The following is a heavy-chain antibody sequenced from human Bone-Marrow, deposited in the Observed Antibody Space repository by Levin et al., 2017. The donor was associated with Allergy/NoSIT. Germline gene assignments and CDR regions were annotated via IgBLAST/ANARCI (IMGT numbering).Heavy chain of an antibody. Sequence: SETLSLTCSVSGVSITNNDYYWTWIRQPPGKGLEWIGIVYYSGSTYFNPSLKNRVTMSKDTAQNRFTLNLRSATAADTGVYYCAIGHRQQHLDGYRFDPWGRGTLVTVSS. D-gene: IGHD2-21*02. CDR2: VYYSGST. CDR3: AIGHRQQHLDGYRFDP. V-gene: IGHV4-39*06. CDR1: GVSITNNDYY. J-gene: IGHJ5*02.